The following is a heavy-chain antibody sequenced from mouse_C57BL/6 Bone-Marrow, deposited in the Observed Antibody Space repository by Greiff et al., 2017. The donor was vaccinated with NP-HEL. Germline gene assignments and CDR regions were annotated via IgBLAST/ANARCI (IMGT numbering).Heavy chain of an antibody. CDR2: IDPENGDT. Sequence: VQLKESGAELVRPGASVKLSCTASGFNIKDDYMPWVKQRPEQGLEWIGWIDPENGDTEYASKFQGKATITADTSSNTAYLQLSSLTSEDTAVYYCTAFYDGYLFAYWGQGTLVTVSA. CDR3: TAFYDGYLFAY. J-gene: IGHJ3*01. CDR1: GFNIKDDY. V-gene: IGHV14-4*01. D-gene: IGHD2-3*01.